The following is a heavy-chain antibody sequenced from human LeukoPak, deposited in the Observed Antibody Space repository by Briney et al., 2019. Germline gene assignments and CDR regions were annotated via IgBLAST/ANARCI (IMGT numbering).Heavy chain of an antibody. Sequence: GRSLRLSCAASGFTFSSYGMHWVRQAPGKGLEWVAVIWYDGSNEYYADSVKGRFTISRDNSKNTLYLQMNSLRAEDTAVYYCAKGGDYFDYWGQGTLVTVSS. CDR2: IWYDGSNE. CDR3: AKGGDYFDY. D-gene: IGHD3-16*01. J-gene: IGHJ4*02. V-gene: IGHV3-33*06. CDR1: GFTFSSYG.